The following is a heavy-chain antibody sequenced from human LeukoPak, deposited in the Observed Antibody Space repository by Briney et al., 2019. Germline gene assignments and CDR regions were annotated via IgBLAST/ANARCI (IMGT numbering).Heavy chain of an antibody. V-gene: IGHV1-2*06. D-gene: IGHD3-10*01. CDR1: GYTFSGYF. J-gene: IGHJ4*02. CDR2: INAGSGDT. Sequence: GASVKVSCKASGYTFSGYFVHWVRQAPGQGLEWMGRINAGSGDTEFAQKFQGRVTMTRDTFVSTAYMEVSGLTSDDTAMYYCARDPGITMVRGVITWGQGTLVTVSS. CDR3: ARDPGITMVRGVIT.